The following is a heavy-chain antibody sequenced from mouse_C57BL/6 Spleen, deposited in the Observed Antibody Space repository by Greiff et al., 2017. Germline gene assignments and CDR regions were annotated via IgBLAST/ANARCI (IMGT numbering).Heavy chain of an antibody. V-gene: IGHV2-2*01. CDR2: IWSGGST. CDR1: GFSLTSYG. Sequence: VMLVESGPGLVQPSQSLSITCTVSGFSLTSYGVHWVRQSPGKGLEWLGVIWSGGSTDYNAAFISRLSISKDNSKSQVFFKMNSLQADDTAIYYCATLYYGSSYVDWYFDVWGTGTTVTVSS. CDR3: ATLYYGSSYVDWYFDV. J-gene: IGHJ1*03. D-gene: IGHD1-1*01.